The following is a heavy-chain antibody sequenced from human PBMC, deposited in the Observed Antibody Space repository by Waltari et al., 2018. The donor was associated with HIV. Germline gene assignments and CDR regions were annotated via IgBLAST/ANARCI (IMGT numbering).Heavy chain of an antibody. CDR1: GGSVNTNSYY. J-gene: IGHJ3*01. CDR3: ARDLWRFVVLSATHDAFDL. V-gene: IGHV4-39*07. D-gene: IGHD2-21*01. CDR2: IYYTGDT. Sequence: QMQLQESGPGLVNPSETLSLNCTVSGGSVNTNSYYWGWVRQPPGTGLEWIGSIYYTGDTYYNPSLKSRLSISIDTSENQVSLRLHSLTAADTAVYYCARDLWRFVVLSATHDAFDLWGQGTMVTVSS.